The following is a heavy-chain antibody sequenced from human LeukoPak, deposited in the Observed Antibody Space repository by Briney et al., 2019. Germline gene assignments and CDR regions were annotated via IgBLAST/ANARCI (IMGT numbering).Heavy chain of an antibody. D-gene: IGHD4-17*01. CDR1: GFTFSDFA. Sequence: GGSLRLSCVTSGFTFSDFAMHWVRQAPGKGLEWVAVVSYDGTNKFYADSVKGRFTISRDNSKNTLYLQVNSLRGDDTAVYHCAKDSYGFDCWGKGTLVAVSS. CDR2: VSYDGTNK. J-gene: IGHJ4*02. CDR3: AKDSYGFDC. V-gene: IGHV3-30*18.